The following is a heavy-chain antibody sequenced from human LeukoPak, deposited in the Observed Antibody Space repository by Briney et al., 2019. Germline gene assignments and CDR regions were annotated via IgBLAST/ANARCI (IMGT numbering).Heavy chain of an antibody. CDR3: ARRVFHDY. J-gene: IGHJ4*02. Sequence: PSETLSLTCAVHGGSFSGYYWSWIRQPPGKGLEWIGEINHSGSTNYNPSLKSRVTISVDTSKNQFSLKLSSVTAADTAVYYCARRVFHDYWGQGTLVTVSS. D-gene: IGHD6-13*01. CDR1: GGSFSGYY. V-gene: IGHV4-34*01. CDR2: INHSGST.